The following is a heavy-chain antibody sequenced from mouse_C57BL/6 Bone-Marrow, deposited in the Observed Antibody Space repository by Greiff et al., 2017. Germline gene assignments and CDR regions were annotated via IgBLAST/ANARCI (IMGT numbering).Heavy chain of an antibody. V-gene: IGHV14-4*01. CDR2: IDPENGDT. CDR1: GFNIKDDY. D-gene: IGHD1-1*01. J-gene: IGHJ3*01. CDR3: TTSFTTVVAAFAY. Sequence: VQLKESGAELVRPGASVKLSCTASGFNIKDDYMHWVKQRPEQGLEWIGWIDPENGDTEYASKFQGKATITADTSSNTAYLQLSSLTSEDTAVYYCTTSFTTVVAAFAYWGQGTLVTVSA.